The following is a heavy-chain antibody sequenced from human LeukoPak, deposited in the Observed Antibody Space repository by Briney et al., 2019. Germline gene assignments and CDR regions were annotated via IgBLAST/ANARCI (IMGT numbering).Heavy chain of an antibody. V-gene: IGHV4-59*08. CDR1: GGSISNFY. CDR3: ARQGFSVGSNYYFAFDI. J-gene: IGHJ3*02. Sequence: SETLSLTCTVSGGSISNFYWSWIRQPPEKGLEWIGYIYYSGSTNYNPYLKSRVTMSVDTSKNQFSLKLNSVTAADTAVYYCARQGFSVGSNYYFAFDIWGQGTMVTVSS. D-gene: IGHD2-21*01. CDR2: IYYSGST.